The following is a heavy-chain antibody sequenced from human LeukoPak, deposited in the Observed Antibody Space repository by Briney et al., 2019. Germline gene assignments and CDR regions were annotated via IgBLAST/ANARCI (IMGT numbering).Heavy chain of an antibody. CDR1: GFTFSSYW. J-gene: IGHJ5*01. CDR2: IKQDGSEK. CDR3: TRAITYFYGSVTYDWFDS. D-gene: IGHD3-10*01. V-gene: IGHV3-7*01. Sequence: GGSLRLSCAASGFTFSSYWMSWVRQAPGKGLEWVANIKQDGSEKYYVDSVKGRFTISRDNAKNMVYLQMNSLRDDDTAIYYCTRAITYFYGSVTYDWFDSWGQGTRVTVSS.